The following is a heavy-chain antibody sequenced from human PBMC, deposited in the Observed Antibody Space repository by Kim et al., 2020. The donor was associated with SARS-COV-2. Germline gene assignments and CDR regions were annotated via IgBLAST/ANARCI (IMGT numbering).Heavy chain of an antibody. D-gene: IGHD6-13*01. Sequence: GRFTIPRDNSKNTLYLQMNSLRAEDTAVYYCARERVAAAGTDYYHYGMDVWGQGATVTVSS. J-gene: IGHJ6*02. V-gene: IGHV3-30*01. CDR3: ARERVAAAGTDYYHYGMDV.